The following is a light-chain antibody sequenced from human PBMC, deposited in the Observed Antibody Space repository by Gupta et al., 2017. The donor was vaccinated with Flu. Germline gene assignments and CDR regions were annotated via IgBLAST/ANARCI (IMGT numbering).Light chain of an antibody. V-gene: IGLV1-40*01. CDR2: GNN. J-gene: IGLJ3*02. CDR1: SANIGSRYE. CDR3: QSYDSSLSAWV. Sequence: VTISGTGSSANIGSRYEVHWYQQLPGSAPKLLIYGNNNRPSGVPDRFSGSKSDTSASLAITGPQAEDEADYYCQSYDSSLSAWVFGGGTKLTV.